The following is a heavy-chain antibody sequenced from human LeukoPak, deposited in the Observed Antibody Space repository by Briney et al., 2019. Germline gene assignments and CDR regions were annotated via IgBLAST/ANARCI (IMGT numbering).Heavy chain of an antibody. CDR1: GFAFSCYA. CDR2: ISGST. V-gene: IGHV3-23*01. J-gene: IGHJ4*02. CDR3: ARVHRDGYNLDY. D-gene: IGHD5-24*01. Sequence: GGSLRLSCAASGFAFSCYAMSWVRQAPGKGLEWVSAISGSTYYADSVKGRFTISRDNSKNTLYLQMNSLRAEDTAVYYCARVHRDGYNLDYWDQGTLVTVSS.